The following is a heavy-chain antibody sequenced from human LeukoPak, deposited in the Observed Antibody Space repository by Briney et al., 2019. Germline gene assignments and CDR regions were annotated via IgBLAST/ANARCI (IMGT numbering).Heavy chain of an antibody. V-gene: IGHV3-11*01. CDR3: ASPGGDIVEANKHYYMDV. CDR1: GFTFSDYY. D-gene: IGHD2-15*01. J-gene: IGHJ6*03. CDR2: ISSSGSTI. Sequence: GGSLRLSCAASGFTFSDYYMSWIRQAPGKGLEWVSYISSSGSTIYYADSVKGRFTISRDNAKNSLYLQMNSLRAEDTDVYYCASPGGDIVEANKHYYMDVWGKGTTVTVSS.